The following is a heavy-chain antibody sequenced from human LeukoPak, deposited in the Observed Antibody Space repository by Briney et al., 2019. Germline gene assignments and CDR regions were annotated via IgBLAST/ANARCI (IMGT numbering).Heavy chain of an antibody. J-gene: IGHJ6*02. CDR1: GFTFSSYS. D-gene: IGHD1-26*01. CDR3: ARDTALSTQYSGSYYYGMDV. V-gene: IGHV3-21*01. Sequence: GGSLRLSCAASGFTFSSYSMNWVRQAPGKGLEWVSSISSSSSYIYYADSVKGRFTISRDNAKNSLYLQMNSLRAEDTAVYYCARDTALSTQYSGSYYYGMDVWGQGTTVTVSS. CDR2: ISSSSSYI.